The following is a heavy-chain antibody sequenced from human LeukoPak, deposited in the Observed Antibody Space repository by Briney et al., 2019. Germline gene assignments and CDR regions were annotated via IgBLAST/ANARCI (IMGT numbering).Heavy chain of an antibody. V-gene: IGHV3-23*01. CDR3: AKEGCSSTSCYHYFDY. J-gene: IGHJ4*02. CDR2: ISGSGGST. CDR1: GFTSSSYA. Sequence: GGSLRLSCAASGFTSSSYAMSWVRQAPGKGLEWVSAISGSGGSTYYADSVKGRFTISRDNSKNTLYLQMNSLRAEDTAVYYCAKEGCSSTSCYHYFDYWGQGTLVTVSS. D-gene: IGHD2-2*01.